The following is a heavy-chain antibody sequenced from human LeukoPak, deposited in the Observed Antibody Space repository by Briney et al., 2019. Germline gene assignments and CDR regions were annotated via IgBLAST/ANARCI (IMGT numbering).Heavy chain of an antibody. V-gene: IGHV4-59*01. CDR2: IYYSGST. D-gene: IGHD3-22*01. CDR3: ARGADSSGYYSIFYFDY. CDR1: GGSISSYY. Sequence: KPSETLSLTRTVSGGSISSYYWNWIRQPPGNGLEWIGCIYYSGSTNYNPSLKSRVTISVDTSKNQFSLKLSSVTAADTAVYYCARGADSSGYYSIFYFDYWGQGTLVTVSS. J-gene: IGHJ4*02.